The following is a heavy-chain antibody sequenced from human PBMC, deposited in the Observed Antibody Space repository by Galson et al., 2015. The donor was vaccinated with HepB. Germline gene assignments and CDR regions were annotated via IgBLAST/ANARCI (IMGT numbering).Heavy chain of an antibody. D-gene: IGHD1-26*01. V-gene: IGHV3-33*01. CDR3: ARDLRPDGTYYFDQ. CDR1: GFIFRSYG. J-gene: IGHJ4*02. CDR2: IWYDGTEK. Sequence: SLRLSCAASGFIFRSYGMHWVRQAPGTGLEWVALIWYDGTEKRYADFVKGRFTISRDNSKNTLYLQMNSLRAEDTAVYYCARDLRPDGTYYFDQWGKGTLVTVSS.